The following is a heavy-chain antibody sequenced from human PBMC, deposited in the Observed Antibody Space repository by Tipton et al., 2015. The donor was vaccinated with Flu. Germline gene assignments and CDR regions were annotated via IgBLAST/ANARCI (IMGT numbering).Heavy chain of an antibody. D-gene: IGHD3-16*01. V-gene: IGHV4-31*03. CDR1: GASISSGGDY. Sequence: TLSLTCTVSGASISSGGDYWTRIRQHPGKGLEWIGFIYYNGGTRYNPSLKSRVTISMDSSRNQFSLKLSFVTAADTAVYYCARGWGLTTTRADAFDIWGQGTMVTVSS. CDR3: ARGWGLTTTRADAFDI. CDR2: IYYNGGT. J-gene: IGHJ3*02.